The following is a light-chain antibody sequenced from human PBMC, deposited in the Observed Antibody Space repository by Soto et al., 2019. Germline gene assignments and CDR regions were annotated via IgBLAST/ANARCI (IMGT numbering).Light chain of an antibody. CDR1: SSDVGGYNS. Sequence: QSALTQPASVSGSPGQSITISCTGTSSDVGGYNSVSWYQKHPGKAPKLMIYEVRNRPSGVSNRFSASKSGNTASLTISGLQAEDEADYYCSSYTSISTLVLFGGGTQLTVL. CDR3: SSYTSISTLVL. V-gene: IGLV2-14*01. J-gene: IGLJ2*01. CDR2: EVR.